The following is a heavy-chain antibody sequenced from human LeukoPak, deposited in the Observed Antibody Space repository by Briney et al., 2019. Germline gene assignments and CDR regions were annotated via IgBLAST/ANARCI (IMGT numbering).Heavy chain of an antibody. CDR3: ARGRSSESYYRVNFDY. CDR1: GGSISSYY. Sequence: SETLSLTCTVSGGSISSYYWSWIRQPPGKGLEWIGYIYYSGSTNYNPSLKSRVTISVDTSKNQFSLKLSSVTAADTAVYYCARGRSSESYYRVNFDYWGQGTLVTVSS. V-gene: IGHV4-59*01. J-gene: IGHJ4*02. D-gene: IGHD1-26*01. CDR2: IYYSGST.